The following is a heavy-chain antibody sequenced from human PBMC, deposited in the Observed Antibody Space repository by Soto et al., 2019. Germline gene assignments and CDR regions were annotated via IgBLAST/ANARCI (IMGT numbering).Heavy chain of an antibody. J-gene: IGHJ4*02. CDR2: INPNSGGT. V-gene: IGHV1-2*04. CDR3: ARDLQLRVCDY. CDR1: GYTFTGYF. Sequence: GASVKVSCKASGYTFTGYFMHWVRQAPGQGLEWVGWINPNSGGTNYAQKFQGWVTMTRDTSISTAYMELSRLRSDDTAVYYCARDLQLRVCDYWGQGTLVTVSS. D-gene: IGHD1-7*01.